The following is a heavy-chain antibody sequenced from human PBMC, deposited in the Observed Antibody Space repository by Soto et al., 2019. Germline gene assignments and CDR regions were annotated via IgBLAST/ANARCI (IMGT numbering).Heavy chain of an antibody. CDR3: ARKLYSSSWPFDY. V-gene: IGHV3-48*03. D-gene: IGHD6-13*01. CDR1: GFTFSSYE. J-gene: IGHJ4*02. CDR2: ISSSGSTI. Sequence: PXGSLRLSCAASGFTFSSYEMNWVRQAPGKGLEWVSYISSSGSTIYYADSVKGRFTISRDNAKNSLYLQMNSLRAEDTAVYYCARKLYSSSWPFDYWGQGTLVTVSS.